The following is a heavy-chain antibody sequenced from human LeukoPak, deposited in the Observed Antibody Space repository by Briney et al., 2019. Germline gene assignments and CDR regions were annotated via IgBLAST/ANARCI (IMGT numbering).Heavy chain of an antibody. V-gene: IGHV1-8*02. CDR1: GGTFSSYA. D-gene: IGHD2-21*01. J-gene: IGHJ6*02. CDR2: MNPNSGNT. Sequence: ASVKVSCKASGGTFSSYAISWVRQAPGQGLEWMGWMNPNSGNTGYAQKFQGRVTMTRNTSISTAYMELSSLRSEDTAVYYCASNIFTYYYGMDVWGQGTTVTVSS. CDR3: ASNIFTYYYGMDV.